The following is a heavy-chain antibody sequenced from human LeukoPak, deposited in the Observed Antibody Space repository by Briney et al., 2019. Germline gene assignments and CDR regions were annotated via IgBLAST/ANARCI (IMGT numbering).Heavy chain of an antibody. V-gene: IGHV4-34*01. CDR3: ASLVYCCGDCHLFDY. Sequence: MASETLSLTCAVYGGSFSGYYWSWIRQPPGKGLEWIGEINHSGSTNYNPSLKSRVTISVDTSKNQFSLKLSSVTAADTAVYYCASLVYCCGDCHLFDYWGQGTLVTVSS. CDR2: INHSGST. CDR1: GGSFSGYY. J-gene: IGHJ4*02. D-gene: IGHD2-21*02.